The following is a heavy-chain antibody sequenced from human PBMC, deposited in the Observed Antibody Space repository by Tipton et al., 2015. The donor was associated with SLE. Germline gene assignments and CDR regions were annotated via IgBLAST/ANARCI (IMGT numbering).Heavy chain of an antibody. CDR2: VSDSGST. Sequence: TLSLTCTVSGGSISSNGYCWTWIRQTPGKGLEWLGEVSDSGSTNYNPSLKSRLSMSLVRSRNQFSLSLRSVTPADTGVFYCARGNKRTRGHDMVRGRLVPAYYNSYMDVWGKGTTVTVSS. V-gene: IGHV4-39*07. CDR1: GGSISSNGYC. J-gene: IGHJ6*03. CDR3: ARGNKRTRGHDMVRGRLVPAYYNSYMDV. D-gene: IGHD3-10*01.